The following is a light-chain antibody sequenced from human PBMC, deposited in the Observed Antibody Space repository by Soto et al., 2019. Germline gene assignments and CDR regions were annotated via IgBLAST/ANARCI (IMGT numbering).Light chain of an antibody. Sequence: EIVLTQSPATLSLSPGERATLSCRASQSVSSYLAWYQQKPGQAPRLLIYDASTRATGIPARFSGSGSGTDFTLTISSLEPEDFAVYYCQQRSNWPITYGKGTRLEI. CDR3: QQRSNWPIT. CDR2: DAS. J-gene: IGKJ5*01. CDR1: QSVSSY. V-gene: IGKV3-11*01.